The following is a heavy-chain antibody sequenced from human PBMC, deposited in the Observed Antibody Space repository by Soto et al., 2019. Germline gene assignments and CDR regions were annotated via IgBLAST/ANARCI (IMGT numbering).Heavy chain of an antibody. CDR2: ISAYNGNT. Sequence: SVQASCKASGYTFTSYGISWVRQAPGQGLEWMGWISAYNGNTNYAQKLQGRVTMTTDTSTSTAYMELRSLRSDDTAVYYCARDLGVAEPPQDYYYYYGSDVWGQGPRVTVS. CDR3: ARDLGVAEPPQDYYYYYGSDV. D-gene: IGHD3-3*01. J-gene: IGHJ6*02. V-gene: IGHV1-18*04. CDR1: GYTFTSYG.